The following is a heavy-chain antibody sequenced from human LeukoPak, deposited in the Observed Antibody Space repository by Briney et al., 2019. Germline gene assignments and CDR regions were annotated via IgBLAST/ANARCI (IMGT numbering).Heavy chain of an antibody. D-gene: IGHD3-3*01. CDR3: ARTTVWRGYYFDY. Sequence: SGTLSLTCAVYGGSFSGYYWSWIRQPPGKGLEWIGEINHSGSTNYNPSLKSRVTISVDTSKNQFSLKLSSVTAADTAVYYCARTTVWRGYYFDYWGQGTLVTVSS. V-gene: IGHV4-34*01. CDR1: GGSFSGYY. CDR2: INHSGST. J-gene: IGHJ4*02.